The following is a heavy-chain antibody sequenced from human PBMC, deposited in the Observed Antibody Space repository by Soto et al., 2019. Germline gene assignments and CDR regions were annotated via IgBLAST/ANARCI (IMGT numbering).Heavy chain of an antibody. CDR2: IWYDGSNK. CDR1: VFTFSSYG. V-gene: IGHV3-33*01. Sequence: VQLLESGGGLVQPGGSLRLSCAASVFTFSSYGMHWVRQAPGKGLEWVAVIWYDGSNKYYADSVKGRFTISRDNSKNALYLQMNSLRAEDTAVYYCARNGGLDAFDIWGQGTMVTVSS. CDR3: ARNGGLDAFDI. J-gene: IGHJ3*02.